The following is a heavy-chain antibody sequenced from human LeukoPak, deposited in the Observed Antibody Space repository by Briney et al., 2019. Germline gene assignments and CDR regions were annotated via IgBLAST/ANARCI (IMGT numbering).Heavy chain of an antibody. Sequence: GGSVTLFCAAWSFTVNRNYVMWPRQAPGRGRVGVSVMYSDGSSYYADSVKGQFTRSRDNSKISLYLQMNSLRDEDTVIYYRAIEETALANGAYEWGQGTLVTVSS. D-gene: IGHD5-18*01. V-gene: IGHV3-53*01. CDR1: SFTVNRNY. J-gene: IGHJ4*02. CDR2: MYSDGSS. CDR3: AIEETALANGAYE.